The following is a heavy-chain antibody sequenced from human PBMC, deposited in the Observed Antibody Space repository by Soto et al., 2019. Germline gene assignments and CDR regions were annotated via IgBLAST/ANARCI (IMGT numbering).Heavy chain of an antibody. Sequence: QVQLVESGGGVVQPGRSLRLSCAASGFTFSNYGMHWVRQAPGKGLEWVAVISYDGSNQYYADSVKGRFTISRDKSNNTLYLQMNSLRAEETALYYCVKDVGWNYVADYWGQGTPVTVSS. CDR3: VKDVGWNYVADY. V-gene: IGHV3-30*18. J-gene: IGHJ4*02. D-gene: IGHD3-16*01. CDR1: GFTFSNYG. CDR2: ISYDGSNQ.